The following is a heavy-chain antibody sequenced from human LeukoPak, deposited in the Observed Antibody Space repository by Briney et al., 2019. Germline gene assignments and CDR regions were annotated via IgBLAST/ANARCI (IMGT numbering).Heavy chain of an antibody. Sequence: GGSLRLSCAASGFTFSSYSMNWVRQAPGKGLEWVSSISSSSSYIYYADSVKGRFTISRDDSKNTLYLQMNNLRVEDTALYYCAKGGSVAGRFDPWGQGTLVTVSS. CDR1: GFTFSSYS. V-gene: IGHV3-21*04. J-gene: IGHJ5*02. CDR2: ISSSSSYI. CDR3: AKGGSVAGRFDP. D-gene: IGHD6-19*01.